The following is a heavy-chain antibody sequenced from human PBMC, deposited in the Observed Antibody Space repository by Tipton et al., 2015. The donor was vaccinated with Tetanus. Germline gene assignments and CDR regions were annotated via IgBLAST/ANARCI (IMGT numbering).Heavy chain of an antibody. CDR2: IYSDVYTSEST. D-gene: IGHD2-21*01. CDR1: GGSISRHY. V-gene: IGHV4-4*07. CDR3: ARRGDNWYFDL. Sequence: TLSLTCTVSGGSISRHYWSWIRQPAGKGLEWIGRIYSDVYTSESTTYNPSLKNRASMSVDTSKNQFSLKLTSVIAADTAMYYCARRGDNWYFDLWGRGTLVTVSS. J-gene: IGHJ2*01.